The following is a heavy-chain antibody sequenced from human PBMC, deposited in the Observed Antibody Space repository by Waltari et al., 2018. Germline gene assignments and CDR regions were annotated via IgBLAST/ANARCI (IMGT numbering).Heavy chain of an antibody. D-gene: IGHD3-10*01. CDR2: ISGSGGST. Sequence: EVQLLESGGGLVQPGGSLRLSCAASGFTFSSYAMSWVRQAPGKGLEWVSAISGSGGSTYYADSVKGRFTISRDNSKNTLYPQMNSLRAEDTAVYYCARGGSGSYYRDYFDYWGQGTLVTVSS. CDR1: GFTFSSYA. CDR3: ARGGSGSYYRDYFDY. J-gene: IGHJ4*02. V-gene: IGHV3-23*01.